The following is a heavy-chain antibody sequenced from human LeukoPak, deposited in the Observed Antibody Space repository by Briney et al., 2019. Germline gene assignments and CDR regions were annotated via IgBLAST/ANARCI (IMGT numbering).Heavy chain of an antibody. CDR1: GGSISSYY. D-gene: IGHD2-15*01. CDR3: ARRCSGGTCYYAIDY. J-gene: IGHJ4*02. V-gene: IGHV4-59*08. CDR2: IYYSGST. Sequence: PSETLSLTCTVSGGSISSYYWTWIRQPPGKGLEWIGYIYYSGSTNYNPSLKSRVTISVDTSKNQFSLKLSSVTAADTAVYYCARRCSGGTCYYAIDYWGQGTLVTVSS.